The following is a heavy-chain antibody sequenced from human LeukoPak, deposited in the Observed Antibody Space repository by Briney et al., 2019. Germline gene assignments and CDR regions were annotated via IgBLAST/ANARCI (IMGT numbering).Heavy chain of an antibody. D-gene: IGHD3-16*01. CDR2: ISYDRSNK. Sequence: GRSLRLSCAASGYTFSSYAMHWVRQAPGKGLEWVAVISYDRSNKYYADSVKGRFTISRDNSKNTLYLQMNSLRAEDTAVYYCARGPHWATFDYWGQGTLVTVSS. V-gene: IGHV3-30-3*01. J-gene: IGHJ4*02. CDR1: GYTFSSYA. CDR3: ARGPHWATFDY.